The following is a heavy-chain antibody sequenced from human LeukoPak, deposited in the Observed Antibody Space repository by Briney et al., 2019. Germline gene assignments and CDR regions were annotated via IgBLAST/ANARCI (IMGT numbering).Heavy chain of an antibody. CDR2: ISSDGSNK. Sequence: GGSLRLSCAASGFSFSSNHMTWVRQAPGKGLEWVAVISSDGSNKYYADSVKGRFTISRDNSKDTLYLQMNSLRAEDTAVYYCAKDPIAVAGNNYYRMDVWGQGTTVTVSS. D-gene: IGHD6-19*01. J-gene: IGHJ6*02. CDR3: AKDPIAVAGNNYYRMDV. CDR1: GFSFSSNH. V-gene: IGHV3-30*18.